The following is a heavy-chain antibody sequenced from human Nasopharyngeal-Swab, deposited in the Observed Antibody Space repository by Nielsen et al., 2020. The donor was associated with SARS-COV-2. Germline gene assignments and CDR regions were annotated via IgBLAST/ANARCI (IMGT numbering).Heavy chain of an antibody. V-gene: IGHV3-9*01. D-gene: IGHD4-17*01. J-gene: IGHJ4*02. CDR1: GFTFDDYA. Sequence: SLKISCAASGFTFDDYAMHWVRQAPGKGLEWVSGISWNSGSIGYVDSVKGRFTISRDNAKNSLYLQMNSLRAEDTALYYCAKDMWPTVTTPDYWGQGTLVTVSS. CDR3: AKDMWPTVTTPDY. CDR2: ISWNSGSI.